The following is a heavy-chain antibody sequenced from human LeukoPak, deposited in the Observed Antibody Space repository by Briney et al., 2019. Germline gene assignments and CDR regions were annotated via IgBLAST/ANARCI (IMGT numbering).Heavy chain of an antibody. D-gene: IGHD1-1*01. CDR1: GGSISSYY. J-gene: IGHJ1*01. CDR3: ARLPRGTQPPEYFQQ. Sequence: PSETLSLTCTVSGGSISSYYWSWIRQPPGKGLEWIGSIHYSGSTTYNPSLKSRVTISVDTSKNQFSLKLTSATAADTAVYYCARLPRGTQPPEYFQQWGQGTLVTVPS. V-gene: IGHV4-59*08. CDR2: IHYSGST.